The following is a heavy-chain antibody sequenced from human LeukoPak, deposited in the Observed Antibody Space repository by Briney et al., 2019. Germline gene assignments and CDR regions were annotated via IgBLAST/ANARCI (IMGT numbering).Heavy chain of an antibody. CDR2: IYYDGST. D-gene: IGHD6-6*01. J-gene: IGHJ4*02. CDR3: AGYSDSSVDY. CDR1: DGPIGSFY. Sequence: SETLALTCTVSDGPIGSFYWSWIRQPPGKGLEWIAYIYYDGSTIYNPSLKSRVTISIDTSRKQFSLKVTSVTAADTAVYYCAGYSDSSVDYWGQGTLVIVSP. V-gene: IGHV4-59*01.